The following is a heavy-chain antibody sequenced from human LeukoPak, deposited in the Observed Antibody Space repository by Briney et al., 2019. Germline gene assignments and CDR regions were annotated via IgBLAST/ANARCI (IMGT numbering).Heavy chain of an antibody. V-gene: IGHV3-74*01. CDR1: GFTFSSYW. CDR3: ARGGTVATGGVFDY. J-gene: IGHJ4*02. Sequence: GGSLRLSCAASGFTFSSYWMHWVRQAPGKGLVWVSRINSDGSSTSYADSVKGRFTISRDSAKNTLYLQMNSLRAEDTAVYYCARGGTVATGGVFDYWGQGTLVTVSS. CDR2: INSDGSST. D-gene: IGHD5-12*01.